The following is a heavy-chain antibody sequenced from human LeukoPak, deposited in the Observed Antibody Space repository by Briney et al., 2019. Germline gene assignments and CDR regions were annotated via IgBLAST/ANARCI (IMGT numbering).Heavy chain of an antibody. CDR3: ARQQNWNYAY. CDR1: GFTFSSYS. CDR2: ISSSGSTI. J-gene: IGHJ4*02. D-gene: IGHD1-7*01. Sequence: GGSLRLSCAASGFTFSSYSMSWVRQAPGKGLEWLSYISSSGSTIYYADSVKGRFTISRDNAKNSLYLQMNSLRAEDTAVYYCARQQNWNYAYWGQGTLVTVSS. V-gene: IGHV3-48*04.